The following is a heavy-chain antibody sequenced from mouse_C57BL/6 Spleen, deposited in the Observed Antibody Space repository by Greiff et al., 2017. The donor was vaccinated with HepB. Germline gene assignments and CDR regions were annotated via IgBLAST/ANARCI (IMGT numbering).Heavy chain of an antibody. CDR2: IYPRSGNT. J-gene: IGHJ1*03. Sequence: QVQLKESGAELARPGASVKLSCKASGYTFTSYGISWVKQRTGQGLEWIGEIYPRSGNTYYNEKFKGKATLTADKSSSTAYMELRSLTSEDSAVYFCARRNYGLYFDVWGTGTTVTVSS. V-gene: IGHV1-81*01. CDR3: ARRNYGLYFDV. CDR1: GYTFTSYG. D-gene: IGHD1-2*01.